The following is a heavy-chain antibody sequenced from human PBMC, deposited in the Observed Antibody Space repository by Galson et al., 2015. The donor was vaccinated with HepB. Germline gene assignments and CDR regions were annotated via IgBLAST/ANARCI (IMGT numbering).Heavy chain of an antibody. V-gene: IGHV1-69*02. CDR1: GGTFSSYT. Sequence: SVKVSCKASGGTFSSYTISWVRQAPGQGLEWMGRIIPILGIANYAQKFQGRVTITADKSTSTAYMELSSLRSEDTAVYYCASELGNYYGSGSRFGHYYFDYWGQGTLVTVSS. J-gene: IGHJ4*02. D-gene: IGHD3-10*01. CDR3: ASELGNYYGSGSRFGHYYFDY. CDR2: IIPILGIA.